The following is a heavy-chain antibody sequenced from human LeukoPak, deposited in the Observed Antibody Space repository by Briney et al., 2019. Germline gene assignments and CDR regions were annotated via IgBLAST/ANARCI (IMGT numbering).Heavy chain of an antibody. CDR2: ISYGGSNK. Sequence: PGGSLRLSCVASGFTFSNYAMHWVRQAPGKGLEWVAVISYGGSNKYYADSVKGRFTISRDNAKNSLYLQMNSLRAEDTAVYYCARGQVEWELLGTVYFDYWGQGTLVTVSS. CDR1: GFTFSNYA. D-gene: IGHD1-26*01. CDR3: ARGQVEWELLGTVYFDY. J-gene: IGHJ4*02. V-gene: IGHV3-30*04.